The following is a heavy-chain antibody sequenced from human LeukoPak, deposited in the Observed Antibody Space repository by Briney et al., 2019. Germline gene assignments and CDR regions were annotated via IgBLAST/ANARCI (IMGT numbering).Heavy chain of an antibody. CDR2: ISSSSSYI. CDR3: AKGLCSTSCYSVPDHV. J-gene: IGHJ6*02. D-gene: IGHD2-2*01. V-gene: IGHV3-21*04. CDR1: GFTFSSYS. Sequence: GGSLRLSCAASGFTFSSYSMNWVRQAPGERLEWVSSISSSSSYIYYADSVKGRFTISRDNSKNTLYLQMNSLRAEDTAVYYCAKGLCSTSCYSVPDHVWGQGTTVTVSS.